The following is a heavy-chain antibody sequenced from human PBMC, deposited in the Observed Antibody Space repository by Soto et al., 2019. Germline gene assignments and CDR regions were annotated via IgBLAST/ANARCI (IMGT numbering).Heavy chain of an antibody. J-gene: IGHJ5*02. CDR2: IIPIFGTA. CDR1: GGTFSSYA. Sequence: QVQLVQSGAEVKKPGSSVKVSCKASGGTFSSYAISWVRQAPGQGLEWMGGIIPIFGTANYAQKFQGRVTSTADESTSTAYIELSSLRSEDTAVYYCAGPLEDSSSWYGWFDPWGQGTLVTVSS. D-gene: IGHD6-13*01. CDR3: AGPLEDSSSWYGWFDP. V-gene: IGHV1-69*12.